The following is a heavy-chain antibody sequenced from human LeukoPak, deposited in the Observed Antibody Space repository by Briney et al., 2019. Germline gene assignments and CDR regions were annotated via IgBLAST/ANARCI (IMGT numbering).Heavy chain of an antibody. J-gene: IGHJ4*02. CDR3: ARSEIVGATIFDY. CDR1: GYTFTGYY. V-gene: IGHV1-2*02. CDR2: INPNSGGT. D-gene: IGHD1-26*01. Sequence: ASVKVSCKASGYTFTGYYMHWVRQAPGQGLEWMGWINPNSGGTNYAQKFQGRVTMTRDTSISTAYMELSRLRSDDTAVYYCARSEIVGATIFDYWGQGTLVTVSS.